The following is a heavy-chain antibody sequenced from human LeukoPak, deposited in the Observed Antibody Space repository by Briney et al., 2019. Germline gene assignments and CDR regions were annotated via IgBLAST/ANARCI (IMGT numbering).Heavy chain of an antibody. V-gene: IGHV1-2*02. CDR1: GYTFTGYY. CDR2: INPNSGGT. D-gene: IGHD2-2*01. Sequence: ASVNVSCKASGYTFTGYYMHWVRQAPGQGLEWMGWINPNSGGTKYAQKFQGRVTMTRDTSISTAYMELSRLRSDDTAVYYCARDSPQNCSSTSCYVGYYGMDVWGQGTTVTVSS. CDR3: ARDSPQNCSSTSCYVGYYGMDV. J-gene: IGHJ6*02.